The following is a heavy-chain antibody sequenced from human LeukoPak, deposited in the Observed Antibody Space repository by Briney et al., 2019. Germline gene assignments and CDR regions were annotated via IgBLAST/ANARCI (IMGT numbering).Heavy chain of an antibody. V-gene: IGHV3-21*01. CDR2: ISSSSSYI. J-gene: IGHJ4*02. CDR3: AGDAVSGGSSRLFDY. Sequence: GGSLRLSCAASGFTFSSYSMNWVRQAPGKGLEWVSSISSSSSYIYYADSVKGRFTISRDNAKNSLYLQMNSLRAEDTAVYYCAGDAVSGGSSRLFDYWGQGTLVTVSS. CDR1: GFTFSSYS. D-gene: IGHD6-13*01.